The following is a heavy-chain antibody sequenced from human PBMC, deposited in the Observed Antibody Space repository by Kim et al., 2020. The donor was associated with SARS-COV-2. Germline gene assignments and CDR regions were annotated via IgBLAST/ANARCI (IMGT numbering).Heavy chain of an antibody. V-gene: IGHV3-23*01. CDR1: GFTFSSYA. Sequence: GGSLRLSCAASGFTFSSYAMSWVRQAPGKGLEWVSAISGSGGSTYYADSVKGRFTISRDNSKNTLYLQMNSLRAEDTAVYYCAKVLPHCSGGSCYSSNYYYYYGMDVWGQGTTVTVSS. CDR3: AKVLPHCSGGSCYSSNYYYYYGMDV. D-gene: IGHD2-15*01. CDR2: ISGSGGST. J-gene: IGHJ6*02.